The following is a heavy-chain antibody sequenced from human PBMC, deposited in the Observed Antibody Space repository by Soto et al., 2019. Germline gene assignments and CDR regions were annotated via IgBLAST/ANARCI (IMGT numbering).Heavy chain of an antibody. CDR1: GFTFSNYA. Sequence: TGGSLRLSCAASGFTFSNYAMSWVRQAPGKGLEWVSTICGSTGSTYYADSVKGRFTISRDNSKNTLYLQMNSLRAEDTAVYYCAKHSGGSCYSNTDYWGQGTPVTVSS. J-gene: IGHJ4*02. CDR3: AKHSGGSCYSNTDY. CDR2: ICGSTGST. D-gene: IGHD2-15*01. V-gene: IGHV3-23*01.